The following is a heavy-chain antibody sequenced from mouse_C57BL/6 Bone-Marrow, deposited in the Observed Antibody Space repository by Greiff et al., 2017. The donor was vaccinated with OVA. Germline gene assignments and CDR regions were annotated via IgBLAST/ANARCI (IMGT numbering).Heavy chain of an antibody. CDR1: GFTFSSYG. CDR2: ISSGGSYT. CDR3: ARRGDYDGYYAMDY. J-gene: IGHJ4*01. V-gene: IGHV5-6*02. Sequence: EVKLVESGGDLVKPGGSLKLSCAASGFTFSSYGMSWVRQTPDKRLEWVATISSGGSYTYYPDSVKGRFTISRDNAKNTLYLQMSSLKSEDTAMYYCARRGDYDGYYAMDYWGQGTSVTVSS. D-gene: IGHD2-4*01.